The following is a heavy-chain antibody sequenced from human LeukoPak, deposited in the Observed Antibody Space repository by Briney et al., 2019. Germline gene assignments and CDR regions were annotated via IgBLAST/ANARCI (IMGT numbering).Heavy chain of an antibody. V-gene: IGHV3-30*18. CDR3: AKDNSGMATIGEAFDI. J-gene: IGHJ3*02. CDR2: ISYDGSNK. Sequence: GGSLRLSCAASGFTFSSYGMHWVRQAPGKGLEWVAVISYDGSNKYYADSVKGRFTISRDNSKNTLYLQMNSLRAEDTAVYYCAKDNSGMATIGEAFDIWGQGTMVTVSS. CDR1: GFTFSSYG. D-gene: IGHD5-24*01.